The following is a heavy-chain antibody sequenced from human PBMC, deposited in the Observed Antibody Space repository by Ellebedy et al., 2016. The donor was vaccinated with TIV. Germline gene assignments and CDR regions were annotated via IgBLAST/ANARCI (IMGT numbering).Heavy chain of an antibody. J-gene: IGHJ4*02. CDR3: ARVED. CDR1: GFTFSSYW. V-gene: IGHV3-53*01. CDR2: IYSGGST. Sequence: GESLKISXAASGFTFSSYWMSWVRQAPGKGLEWVSVIYSGGSTYYADSVKGRFTISRDNSKNTLYLQMNSLRAEDTAVYYCARVEDWGQGTLVTVSS.